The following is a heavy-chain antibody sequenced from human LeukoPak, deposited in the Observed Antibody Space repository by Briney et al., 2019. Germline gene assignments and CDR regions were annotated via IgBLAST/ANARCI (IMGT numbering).Heavy chain of an antibody. CDR1: GGSISSYY. CDR2: IYTSGST. Sequence: PSETLSLTCTVSGGSISSYYWSWIRQPAGKGLERIGRIYTSGSTNYNPSLKSRVTISVDTSKNQFSLKLSSVTAADTAVYYCARGGYCGGDCYFYYWGQGTLVTVSS. D-gene: IGHD2-21*02. J-gene: IGHJ4*02. CDR3: ARGGYCGGDCYFYY. V-gene: IGHV4-4*07.